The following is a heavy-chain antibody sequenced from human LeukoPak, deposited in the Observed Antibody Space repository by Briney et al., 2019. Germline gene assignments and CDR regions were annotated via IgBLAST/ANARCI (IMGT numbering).Heavy chain of an antibody. J-gene: IGHJ4*02. D-gene: IGHD6-13*01. Sequence: GGSLRLSCAASGFVFSNYAMHWVRQAPERGLEYVSGISNNGGSTYYGNSVKGRFTISRDNSKNTLYLQMGSLRPEDTAVYYCARGPGIATLYYFDYWGQGTLVTVSS. CDR1: GFVFSNYA. V-gene: IGHV3-64*01. CDR2: ISNNGGST. CDR3: ARGPGIATLYYFDY.